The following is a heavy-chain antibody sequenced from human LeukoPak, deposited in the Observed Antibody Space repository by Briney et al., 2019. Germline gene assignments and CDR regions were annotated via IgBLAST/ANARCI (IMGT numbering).Heavy chain of an antibody. CDR1: GGSISSSSYY. J-gene: IGHJ5*02. D-gene: IGHD6-19*01. CDR2: IYYSGST. CDR3: ARGNSGHNWFDP. V-gene: IGHV4-39*07. Sequence: SETLSLTCTVSGGSISSSSYYWGWIRQPPGKGLEWIGSIYYSGSTYYNPSLKSRVTISVDTSKNQFSLELSSVTAADTAVYYCARGNSGHNWFDPWGQGTLVTVSS.